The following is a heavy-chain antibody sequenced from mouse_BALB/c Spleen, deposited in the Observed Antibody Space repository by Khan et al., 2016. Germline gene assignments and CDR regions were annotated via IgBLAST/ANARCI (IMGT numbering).Heavy chain of an antibody. CDR2: ISNKANGYTT. J-gene: IGHJ2*01. CDR1: GFTFTDYY. V-gene: IGHV7-3*02. CDR3: AGVVGNFYYVDC. Sequence: EVGLVESGGGLVQPGGSLRLSCATSGFTFTDYYMSWVRQPPGQALEWLGFISNKANGYTTEYSASVKGRFTISRDTSKSTLILQMNPLSAEASATYCCAGVVGNFYYVDCCRQGTTLTVSS. D-gene: IGHD1-1*02.